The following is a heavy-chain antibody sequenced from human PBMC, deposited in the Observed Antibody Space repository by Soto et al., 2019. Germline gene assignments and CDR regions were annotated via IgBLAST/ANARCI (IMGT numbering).Heavy chain of an antibody. CDR2: VIPLLDAS. Sequence: QVQLVQSGAEVKKPGSSVRISCAASGATFNDYTFTWVRRAPGQGLEWMGRVIPLLDASNYAEKFQDRVTITADRSTSTVYMELSGLKSEDSAIYYCASGKSQMTQDRIGFYYYMDVWGKGTTVTVSS. V-gene: IGHV1-69*08. CDR1: GATFNDYT. J-gene: IGHJ6*03. CDR3: ASGKSQMTQDRIGFYYYMDV. D-gene: IGHD6-19*01.